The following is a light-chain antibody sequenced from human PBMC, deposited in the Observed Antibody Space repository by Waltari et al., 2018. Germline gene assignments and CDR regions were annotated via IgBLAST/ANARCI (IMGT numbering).Light chain of an antibody. CDR2: DVT. CDR3: CSFSGTYYV. V-gene: IGLV2-11*01. CDR1: SSDVGSYNY. Sequence: QSALTQPRSVSGTPGQSVTISCTGTSSDVGSYNYVSWYQQHPGKAPKLMVYDVTKRPSVVPDRFPGSKSGNTASLTISGLQAEDEADYHCCSFSGTYYVFGTGTDVTVL. J-gene: IGLJ1*01.